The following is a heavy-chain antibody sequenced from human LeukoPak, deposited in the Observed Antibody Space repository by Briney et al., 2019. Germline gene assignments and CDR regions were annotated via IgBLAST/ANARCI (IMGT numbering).Heavy chain of an antibody. V-gene: IGHV1-2*06. CDR3: ARTYYDFWSGEPFDY. Sequence: ASVKVSCKASGYTFTGYYMHWVRQAPGQGLEWMGRINPNSGGTNYAQKFQGRVTMTRDTSISTAYMELSRLRSDDTAVYYCARTYYDFWSGEPFDYWGQGTLVTVSS. D-gene: IGHD3-3*01. J-gene: IGHJ4*02. CDR2: INPNSGGT. CDR1: GYTFTGYY.